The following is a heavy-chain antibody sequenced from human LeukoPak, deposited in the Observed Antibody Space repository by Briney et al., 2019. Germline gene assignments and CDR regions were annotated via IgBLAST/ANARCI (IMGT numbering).Heavy chain of an antibody. CDR2: IKWNGGST. J-gene: IGHJ4*02. V-gene: IGHV3-20*04. D-gene: IGHD3-3*01. CDR1: GFTFDDYG. CDR3: ARGGITIFGVVRGFDY. Sequence: GGSLRLSCAASGFTFDDYGMSWVRQAPGKGLEWVSGIKWNGGSTAYTDSVKGRFTISRDNAKNSLYLQMNSLRAEDTALYYCARGGITIFGVVRGFDYWGQGTLVTVSS.